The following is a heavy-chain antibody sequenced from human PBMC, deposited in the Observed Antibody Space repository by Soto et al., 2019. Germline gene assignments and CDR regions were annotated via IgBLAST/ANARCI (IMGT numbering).Heavy chain of an antibody. D-gene: IGHD3-3*01. J-gene: IGHJ4*02. Sequence: PSETMSLTCTVSGGSISSYYWSWIRRPPGKGLEWIGYIYYSGSTNYNPSLKSRVTISVDTSKNQFSLKLSSVTAADTAVYYCARVYYDFWSGYYRQYYFDYWGQGTLVTVSS. CDR3: ARVYYDFWSGYYRQYYFDY. CDR2: IYYSGST. V-gene: IGHV4-59*01. CDR1: GGSISSYY.